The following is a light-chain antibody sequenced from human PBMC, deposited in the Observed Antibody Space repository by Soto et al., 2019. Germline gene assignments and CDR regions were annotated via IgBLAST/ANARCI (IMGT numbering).Light chain of an antibody. CDR3: QHYYSTPPT. CDR1: QSVNSNY. V-gene: IGKV3-20*01. Sequence: EIVLTQSPGTLSLSPGERATLSCRASQSVNSNYLAWYQRKPGQAPRLLIYGASNSATDIPYRFSASGSGSDFTLTITRLEAEDFAVYYCQHYYSTPPTFGQGTKVEVK. J-gene: IGKJ1*01. CDR2: GAS.